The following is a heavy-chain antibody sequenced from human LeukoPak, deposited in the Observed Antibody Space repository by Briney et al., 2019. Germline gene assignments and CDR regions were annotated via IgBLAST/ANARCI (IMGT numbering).Heavy chain of an antibody. CDR3: ARVLRDGHNDPFDN. Sequence: SETLSLTCTVSGGSISSSSYFWGWIRQPPGRGLEWIASVFYTGDTYYSPSLKSRVTISVDTSKNQFSLRLTSVTAADAAVYYCARVLRDGHNDPFDNWGQGTLVTVPS. CDR1: GGSISSSSYF. D-gene: IGHD5-24*01. J-gene: IGHJ4*02. V-gene: IGHV4-39*01. CDR2: VFYTGDT.